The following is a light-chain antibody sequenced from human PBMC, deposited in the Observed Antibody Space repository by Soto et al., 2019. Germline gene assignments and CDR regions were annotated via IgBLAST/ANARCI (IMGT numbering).Light chain of an antibody. CDR1: SSDVGGYNY. CDR2: EVS. CDR3: GSYADSNNYV. J-gene: IGLJ1*01. V-gene: IGLV2-8*01. Sequence: ALTQPPSASGSPGQSVTISCTGTSSDVGGYNYVSWYQQYPGKAPKIMIYEVSKRPSGVPDRFSGSKSGNTASLTVSGLQAEDEADYYCGSYADSNNYVFGAGTKVTVL.